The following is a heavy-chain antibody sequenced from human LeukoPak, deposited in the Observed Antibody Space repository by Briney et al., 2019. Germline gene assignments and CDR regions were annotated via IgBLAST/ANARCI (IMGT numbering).Heavy chain of an antibody. J-gene: IGHJ4*02. CDR1: GFTFDDYA. V-gene: IGHV3-9*01. CDR3: AKSRGYTGYQYYFDY. D-gene: IGHD5-12*01. Sequence: GGSLRLSCAASGFTFDDYAMHWVRQAPGKGLEWVSGISWNSGTTVYVDSVKGRFTISRDNSKNTLSLQMNSLRAEDTAVYYCAKSRGYTGYQYYFDYWGQGTLVTVSS. CDR2: ISWNSGTT.